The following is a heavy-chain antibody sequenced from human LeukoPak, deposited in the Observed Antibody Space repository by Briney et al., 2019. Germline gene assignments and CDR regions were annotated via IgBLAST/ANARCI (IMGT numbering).Heavy chain of an antibody. D-gene: IGHD3-10*01. V-gene: IGHV1-24*01. Sequence: ASVKVSCKVSGYTLTELSMHWVRQAPGKGLEWMGGFDPEDGETTYAQKFQGRVTMTEDTSTDTAYMELSSLRSEDTAVYYCATVLRLRYYYGSGRWYWFDPWGQGTLVTVSS. CDR3: ATVLRLRYYYGSGRWYWFDP. CDR1: GYTLTELS. J-gene: IGHJ5*02. CDR2: FDPEDGET.